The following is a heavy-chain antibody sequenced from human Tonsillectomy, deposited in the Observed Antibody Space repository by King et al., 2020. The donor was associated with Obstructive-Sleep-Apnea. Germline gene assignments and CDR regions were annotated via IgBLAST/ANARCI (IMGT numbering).Heavy chain of an antibody. CDR2: ISNSGNNK. V-gene: IGHV3-30-3*01. CDR1: GFIFSSDA. J-gene: IGHJ6*02. Sequence: QLVQSGGGVVQPGRSLRLSCAGSGFIFSSDALEWVRPAPAKGLEGWAFISNSGNNKNYGASVKGRFSISRDNSNNTLYLQMNSLRAEDTAVYYCARGRDYSMDVWGQGTTVTVSS. CDR3: ARGRDYSMDV.